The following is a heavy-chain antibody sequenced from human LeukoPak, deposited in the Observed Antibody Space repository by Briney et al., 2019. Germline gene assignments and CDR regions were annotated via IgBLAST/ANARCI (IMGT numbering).Heavy chain of an antibody. J-gene: IGHJ4*02. CDR3: NYDSSGRALYYFDY. CDR2: IRYDGSNK. Sequence: GGSLRLSCAASGFTFSSYGMHWVRQAPGKGLEWVAFIRYDGSNKYYADSVKGRFTISRGNSKNTLYLQMNSLRAEDTAVYYCNYDSSGRALYYFDYWGQGTLVTVSS. D-gene: IGHD3-22*01. CDR1: GFTFSSYG. V-gene: IGHV3-30*02.